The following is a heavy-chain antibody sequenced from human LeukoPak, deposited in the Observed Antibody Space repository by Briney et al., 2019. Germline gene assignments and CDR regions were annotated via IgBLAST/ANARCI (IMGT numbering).Heavy chain of an antibody. J-gene: IGHJ4*02. V-gene: IGHV3-30-3*01. D-gene: IGHD1-26*01. CDR1: GFTFSNYA. Sequence: GGSLRLSCAASGFTFSNYAMHWVRQAPGKGLEWVAVISYDGSNKYYADSVKGRFTITRDNSKNTLYLQMNSLRAEDTAVYYCARDGSGSYYTALDYWGQGTLVTVSS. CDR2: ISYDGSNK. CDR3: ARDGSGSYYTALDY.